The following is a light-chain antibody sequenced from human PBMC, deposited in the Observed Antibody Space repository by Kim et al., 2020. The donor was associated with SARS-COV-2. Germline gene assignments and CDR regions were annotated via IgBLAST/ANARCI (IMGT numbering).Light chain of an antibody. CDR1: SGAVTSGHY. J-gene: IGLJ1*01. CDR2: KTT. CDR3: LLYYGDPQPYV. Sequence: GTVTLPCASSSGAVTSGHYPSWFQQKPGQAPRALIYKTTNKHSWTPARFVGSLLGGKAALTLSGVQPEDEAEYYCLLYYGDPQPYVFGTGTKVTVL. V-gene: IGLV7-43*01.